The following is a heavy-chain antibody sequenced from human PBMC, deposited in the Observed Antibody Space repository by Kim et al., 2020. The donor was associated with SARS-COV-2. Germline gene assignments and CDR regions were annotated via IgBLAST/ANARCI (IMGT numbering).Heavy chain of an antibody. Sequence: ASVKVSCKASGYTFTSYYMHWVRQAPGQGLEWMGIINPSGGSTSYAQKFQGRVTMTRDTSTSTVYMELSSLRSEDTAVYYCARKIAVAGTHSYGMDVWGQGTTVTVSS. J-gene: IGHJ6*02. CDR1: GYTFTSYY. D-gene: IGHD6-19*01. CDR2: INPSGGST. CDR3: ARKIAVAGTHSYGMDV. V-gene: IGHV1-46*01.